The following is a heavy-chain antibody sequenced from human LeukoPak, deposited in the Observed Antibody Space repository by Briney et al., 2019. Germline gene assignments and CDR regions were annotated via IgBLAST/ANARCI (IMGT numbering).Heavy chain of an antibody. CDR3: AKAMGVFAAAKFDY. CDR2: ISASGDDP. J-gene: IGHJ4*02. Sequence: PGGSLRLSCAASGFTFSNFAMSWVRQAPGKGLEWVSAISASGDDPHYADSVRGRFTISRDNSENTLYLQLNSLRAEDTAVYYCAKAMGVFAAAKFDYWGQGTLVTVSS. CDR1: GFTFSNFA. D-gene: IGHD3-10*01. V-gene: IGHV3-23*01.